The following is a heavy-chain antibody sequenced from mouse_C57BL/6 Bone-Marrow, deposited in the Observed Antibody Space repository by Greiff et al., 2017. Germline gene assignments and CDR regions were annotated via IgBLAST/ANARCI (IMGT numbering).Heavy chain of an antibody. CDR2: IDPENGDT. V-gene: IGHV14-4*01. CDR1: GFNIKDDY. Sequence: EVQLQQSGAELVRPGASVKLSCTASGFNIKDDYMHWVKQRPEQGLEWIGWIDPENGDTEYASKFQGKATITAETSSNTAYLQLSSLTSEDTAVYYCTPYYGSRGYWGQGTTLTVSS. J-gene: IGHJ2*01. D-gene: IGHD1-1*01. CDR3: TPYYGSRGY.